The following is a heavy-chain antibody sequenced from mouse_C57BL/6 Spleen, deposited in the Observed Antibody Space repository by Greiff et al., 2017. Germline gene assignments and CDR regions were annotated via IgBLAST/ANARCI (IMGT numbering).Heavy chain of an antibody. CDR1: GYTFTSYG. V-gene: IGHV1-81*01. CDR2: IYPRSGNT. Sequence: VQLQESGAELARPGASVKLSCKASGYTFTSYGISWVKQRTGQGLEWIGEIYPRSGNTSYNEKFKGKATLTADKSSSTAYMELRSLTSEDSAVYFCARSGDVGVNYYAMDYWGQGTSVTVSS. CDR3: ARSGDVGVNYYAMDY. D-gene: IGHD3-1*01. J-gene: IGHJ4*01.